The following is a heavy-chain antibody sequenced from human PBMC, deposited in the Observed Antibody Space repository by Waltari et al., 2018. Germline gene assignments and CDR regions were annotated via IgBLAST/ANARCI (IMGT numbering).Heavy chain of an antibody. D-gene: IGHD1-26*01. CDR3: AREGIYVGAHFDY. CDR2: IYHSGST. CDR1: GGSISISNW. Sequence: QVPLQESGPGLVKPSATLSLTCPASGGSISISNWCSWVRQPPGKGLEWIGEIYHSGSTNYNPSLRSRVTISVDKSKNQFSLKLSSVTAADTAVYYCAREGIYVGAHFDYWGQGTLVTVSS. V-gene: IGHV4-4*02. J-gene: IGHJ4*02.